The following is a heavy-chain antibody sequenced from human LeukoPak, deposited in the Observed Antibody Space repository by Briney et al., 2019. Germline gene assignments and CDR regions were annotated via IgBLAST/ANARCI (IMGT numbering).Heavy chain of an antibody. J-gene: IGHJ4*02. CDR2: IIPIFGTA. Sequence: ASVKVSCKASGGTFSSYAISWVRQAPGQGLEWMGGIIPIFGTANYAQKFQGRVTITADESTSTAYMELSSLRSEDTAVYYCAREVYYYDSSGYYDYWGQGTLVTVSS. V-gene: IGHV1-69*13. CDR1: GGTFSSYA. CDR3: AREVYYYDSSGYYDY. D-gene: IGHD3-22*01.